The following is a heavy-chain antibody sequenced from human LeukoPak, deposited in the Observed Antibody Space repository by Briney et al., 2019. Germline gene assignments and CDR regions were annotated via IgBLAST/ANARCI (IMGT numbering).Heavy chain of an antibody. CDR1: GYTFTSYG. J-gene: IGHJ4*02. Sequence: GASVKVSCKASGYTFTSYGISWVRQAPGQGLEWMGWISAYNGNTNYAQKLQGRVTMTTDTSTSTAYMELRSLRSDDTAVYYCARLMITFGGVRGGCDYWGQGTLVTVSS. CDR2: ISAYNGNT. CDR3: ARLMITFGGVRGGCDY. V-gene: IGHV1-18*01. D-gene: IGHD3-16*01.